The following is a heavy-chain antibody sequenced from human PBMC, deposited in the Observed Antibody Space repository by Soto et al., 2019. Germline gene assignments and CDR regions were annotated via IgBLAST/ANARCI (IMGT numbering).Heavy chain of an antibody. V-gene: IGHV1-69*13. D-gene: IGHD2-21*01. CDR2: IIPIFGTA. CDR1: GGTFSSYA. Sequence: SVKVSCKASGGTFSSYAISWVRQAPGQGLEWMRGIIPIFGTANYAQKFQGRVTITADESTSTAYMELSSLRSEDTAVYYCARDRVAPYSWVYYYYGMDVWGQGTTVTVSS. CDR3: ARDRVAPYSWVYYYYGMDV. J-gene: IGHJ6*02.